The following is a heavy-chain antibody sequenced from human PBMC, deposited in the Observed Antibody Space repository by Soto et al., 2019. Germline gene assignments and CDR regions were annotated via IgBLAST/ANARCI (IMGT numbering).Heavy chain of an antibody. CDR2: ISSSGSTI. V-gene: IGHV3-11*01. J-gene: IGHJ4*02. CDR1: GFTFSDYY. D-gene: IGHD3-3*01. CDR3: ARDGYYDFWSGYYKSGDYYFDY. Sequence: PGGSLRLSCAASGFTFSDYYMSWIRQAPGKGLEWVSYISSSGSTIYYADSVKGRFTISRDNAKNSLYLQMNSLRAEDTAAYYCARDGYYDFWSGYYKSGDYYFDYWGQGTLVTVYS.